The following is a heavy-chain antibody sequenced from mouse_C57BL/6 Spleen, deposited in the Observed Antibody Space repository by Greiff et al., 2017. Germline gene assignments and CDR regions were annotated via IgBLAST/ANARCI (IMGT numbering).Heavy chain of an antibody. CDR2: INPSNGGT. D-gene: IGHD2-5*01. CDR3: ARPTIVTPWYFDV. J-gene: IGHJ1*03. Sequence: VQLQQPGTELVKPGASVKLSCKASGYTFTSYWMHWVKQRPGQGLEWIGNINPSNGGTNYNEKFKSKATLTVDKSSSTAYMQLSSLTSEDSAVXECARPTIVTPWYFDVWGTGTTVTVSS. V-gene: IGHV1-53*01. CDR1: GYTFTSYW.